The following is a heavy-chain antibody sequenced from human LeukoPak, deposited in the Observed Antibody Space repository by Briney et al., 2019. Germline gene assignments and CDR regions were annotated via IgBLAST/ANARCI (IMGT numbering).Heavy chain of an antibody. J-gene: IGHJ4*02. CDR3: ARHISSGGTYAHFDY. V-gene: IGHV4-59*08. Sequence: SETLSLTCTVSGSMYNYYWSWIRQPPGKGLEWIGYIHYNGITNYSPSLKSRVTMSLDTSKNQVSLKLNSVSAADTAVYYCARHISSGGTYAHFDYWGQGTLVTVSS. D-gene: IGHD1-26*01. CDR1: GSMYNYY. CDR2: IHYNGIT.